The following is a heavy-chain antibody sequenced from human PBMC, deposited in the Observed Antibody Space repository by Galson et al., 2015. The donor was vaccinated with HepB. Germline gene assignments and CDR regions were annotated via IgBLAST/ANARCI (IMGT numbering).Heavy chain of an antibody. D-gene: IGHD3-9*01. Sequence: SLRLSCAASGFTFSSYEMNWVRQAPGKGLEWVSYISSSGSTIYYADSVKGRFTISRDNAKNSLYLQMNSLRAEDTAVYYCARADYDILTGYSYWGQGTLVTVSS. CDR3: ARADYDILTGYSY. CDR1: GFTFSSYE. CDR2: ISSSGSTI. J-gene: IGHJ4*02. V-gene: IGHV3-48*03.